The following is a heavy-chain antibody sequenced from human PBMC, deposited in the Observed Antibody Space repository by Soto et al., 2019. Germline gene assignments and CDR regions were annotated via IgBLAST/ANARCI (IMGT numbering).Heavy chain of an antibody. Sequence: SETLSLTCTVSGGSISSSSYYWGWIRQPPGKGLEWIGSIYYSGSTYYNPSLKSRVTISVDTSKNQFSLKLSSVTAADTAVYYCATPGNYYYYGMDVWGQGTTVTVSS. V-gene: IGHV4-39*01. J-gene: IGHJ6*02. CDR1: GGSISSSSYY. D-gene: IGHD3-10*01. CDR2: IYYSGST. CDR3: ATPGNYYYYGMDV.